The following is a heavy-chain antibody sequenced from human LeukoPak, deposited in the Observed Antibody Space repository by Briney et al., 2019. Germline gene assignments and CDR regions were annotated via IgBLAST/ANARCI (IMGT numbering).Heavy chain of an antibody. D-gene: IGHD3-10*01. V-gene: IGHV1-69*13. J-gene: IGHJ4*02. Sequence: GASVKVSCKASGGTFSSYAISWVRQAPGQGLEWMGGIIPIFGTANYAQKFQGRVTITADESTSTVYMELSSLRSEDTAVYYCARGKVVTMVRGVIITYFDYWGQGTLVTVSS. CDR1: GGTFSSYA. CDR3: ARGKVVTMVRGVIITYFDY. CDR2: IIPIFGTA.